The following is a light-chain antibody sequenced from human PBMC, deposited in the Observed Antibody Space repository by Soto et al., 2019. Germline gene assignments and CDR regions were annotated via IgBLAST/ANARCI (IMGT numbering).Light chain of an antibody. CDR3: QQRASWPYT. V-gene: IGKV3-11*01. J-gene: IGKJ2*01. Sequence: LSQSLGTLSLSQGERATLSCRASHDVSVSLVWYRQRPGQSPRLLIHDASNRATGISARFSGSGSGTDFTLTIGSLEPEESALYYCQQRASWPYTSGQGTKVDI. CDR1: HDVSVS. CDR2: DAS.